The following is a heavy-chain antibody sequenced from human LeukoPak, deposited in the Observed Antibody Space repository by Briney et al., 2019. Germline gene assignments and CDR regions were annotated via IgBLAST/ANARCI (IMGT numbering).Heavy chain of an antibody. V-gene: IGHV3-33*01. D-gene: IGHD2-15*01. J-gene: IGHJ4*02. CDR3: ARDRGWPTAHFDL. Sequence: GGSLRLSCAASGFTFRNHGMHWVRQAPGKGLEWVAVIWYDGSNKYYADSVKGRLTASRDNSKNMLYLQMNSLRAEDTAVYYCARDRGWPTAHFDLWGQGTPVTVSS. CDR1: GFTFRNHG. CDR2: IWYDGSNK.